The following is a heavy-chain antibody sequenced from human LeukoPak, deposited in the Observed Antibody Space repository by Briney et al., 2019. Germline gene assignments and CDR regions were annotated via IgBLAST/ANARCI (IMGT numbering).Heavy chain of an antibody. CDR1: GGSISSGGYY. CDR3: ARELGIAARRPDRYFDY. V-gene: IGHV4-31*03. D-gene: IGHD6-6*01. Sequence: TLSLTCTVSGGSISSGGYYWSWIRQQPGKGLDGIVYIYYSGSTSYSPSLKSRVTISVDTSKNQFSLKLSSVTAADTAVYYCARELGIAARRPDRYFDYWGQGTLVTVSS. CDR2: IYYSGST. J-gene: IGHJ4*02.